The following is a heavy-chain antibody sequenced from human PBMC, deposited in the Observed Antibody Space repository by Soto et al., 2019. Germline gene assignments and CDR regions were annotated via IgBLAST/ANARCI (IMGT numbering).Heavy chain of an antibody. CDR1: GFTFGSYS. CDR3: ARDIGTAYNWNYCAFDI. V-gene: IGHV3-21*01. Sequence: GGSMRLSWAAYGFTFGSYSMNWVRQAQGRGMEWVSSISSSSSYIYYADSVKGRFTITRDNAKNSMYLQMNRLRAEDTVVYYCARDIGTAYNWNYCAFDIWGQGTMVTVSS. J-gene: IGHJ3*02. D-gene: IGHD1-7*01. CDR2: ISSSSSYI.